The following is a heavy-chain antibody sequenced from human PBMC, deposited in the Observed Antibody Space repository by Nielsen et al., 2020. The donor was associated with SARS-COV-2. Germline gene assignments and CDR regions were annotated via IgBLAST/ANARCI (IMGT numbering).Heavy chain of an antibody. D-gene: IGHD3-3*01. CDR2: FEPGDAET. CDR1: GYTLIELS. CDR3: ATSLVAAIFGVLDY. V-gene: IGHV1-24*01. Sequence: ASAKVSCKVSGYTLIELSIHWVRQAPGKGPEWMGGFEPGDAETVYAQKFQGRITMTEDTSADTAYMDLSSLRTEDTAVYYCATSLVAAIFGVLDYWGPGTLVTVSS. J-gene: IGHJ4*02.